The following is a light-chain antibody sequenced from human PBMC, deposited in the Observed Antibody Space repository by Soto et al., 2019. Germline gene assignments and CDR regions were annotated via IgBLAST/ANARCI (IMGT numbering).Light chain of an antibody. CDR2: DAS. CDR3: QQRSNWLT. J-gene: IGKJ4*01. Sequence: EIVLTQSPATLSLSPGERATLSCRASQRVSSYLAWYQQKPGQAPRLLIHDASNRATGIPARFSGSGSGTDFTLTIRSLQPEDFAGYYCQQRSNWLTFGGGTKLEL. CDR1: QRVSSY. V-gene: IGKV3-11*01.